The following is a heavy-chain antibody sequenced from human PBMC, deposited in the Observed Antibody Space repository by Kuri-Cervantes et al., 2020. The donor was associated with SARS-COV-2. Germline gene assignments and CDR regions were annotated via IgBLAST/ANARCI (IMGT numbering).Heavy chain of an antibody. J-gene: IGHJ4*02. CDR2: IKQDGGET. V-gene: IGHV3-7*03. D-gene: IGHD2-2*02. CDR1: GFTFSNNW. CDR3: ARDLGYCTSTNCYTRLDS. Sequence: GESLKISCAASGFTFSNNWMSWVRQAPGKGLEWVAHIKQDGGETYYVDSVKGRFSISRDDAKNSLFLQMNNLRAEDTAVYFCARDLGYCTSTNCYTRLDSWGQGTLVTVSS.